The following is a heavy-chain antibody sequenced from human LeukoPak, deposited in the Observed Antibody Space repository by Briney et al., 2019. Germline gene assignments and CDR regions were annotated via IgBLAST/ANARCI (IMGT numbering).Heavy chain of an antibody. D-gene: IGHD6-19*01. V-gene: IGHV3-30*03. Sequence: GGSLRLSCAASGFTFSSYDMHWVRQAPGKGLEWVAVISYDGSNKYYADSVKGRFTISRDNSKNTLYLQMNSLIPEDTAVYYCARSSGWYDYWGQGTLVTVSS. CDR2: ISYDGSNK. CDR3: ARSSGWYDY. J-gene: IGHJ4*02. CDR1: GFTFSSYD.